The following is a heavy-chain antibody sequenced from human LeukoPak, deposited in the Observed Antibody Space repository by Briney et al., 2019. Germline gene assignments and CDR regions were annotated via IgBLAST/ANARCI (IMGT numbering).Heavy chain of an antibody. CDR3: ARAVPPYYDFWSGLDY. D-gene: IGHD3-3*01. J-gene: IGHJ4*02. V-gene: IGHV3-74*01. CDR1: GFTFSSYW. CDR2: INSDGSST. Sequence: GGSLRLSCAASGFTFSSYWMHWVRQAPGKGLVWVSRINSDGSSTSYADSVKGRFTISRDNAKNTLYLQMNSLRAEDTAVYYCARAVPPYYDFWSGLDYWGQGTLVTVSS.